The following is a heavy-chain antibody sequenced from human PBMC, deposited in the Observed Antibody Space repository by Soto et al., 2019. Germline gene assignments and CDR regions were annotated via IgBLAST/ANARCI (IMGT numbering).Heavy chain of an antibody. CDR1: GGSISSGGYY. J-gene: IGHJ5*02. D-gene: IGHD4-17*01. V-gene: IGHV4-31*03. CDR3: ARFLYGDSAGLDP. CDR2: IYYSGST. Sequence: SETLSLTCTVSGGSISSGGYYWTWIRQHPGKGLEWIGYIYYSGSTYNNPSLKSRVTISVDTSKNQFSLKLSSVTAADTAVYYCARFLYGDSAGLDPWGQETLVTVSS.